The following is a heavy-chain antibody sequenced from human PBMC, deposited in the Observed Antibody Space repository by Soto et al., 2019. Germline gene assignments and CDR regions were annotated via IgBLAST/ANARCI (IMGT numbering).Heavy chain of an antibody. CDR3: ARVPAAKPPYYYYYYMDV. CDR1: GGSFSGYY. J-gene: IGHJ6*03. CDR2: INHSGST. V-gene: IGHV4-34*01. Sequence: PSETLSLTCAVYGGSFSGYYWSWIRQPPGKGLEWIGEINHSGSTNYNPSLKSRVTISVDTSKNQFSLKLSSVTAADTAVYYCARVPAAKPPYYYYYYMDVWGKGTTVTVSS. D-gene: IGHD3-10*01.